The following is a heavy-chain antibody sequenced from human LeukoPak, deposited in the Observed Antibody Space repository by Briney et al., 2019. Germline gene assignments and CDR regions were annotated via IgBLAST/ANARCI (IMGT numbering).Heavy chain of an antibody. V-gene: IGHV4-39*07. CDR1: SGSISTSNYY. J-gene: IGHJ4*02. Sequence: PSETLSLTCTVSSGSISTSNYYWGWVRQPPGKALEWIGNIFYSGSTYYSPSLKSRVTISLDTSRNQFSLKLNSVTAADTAVYYCATDYYYDSSGSYYTVDYWGQGTLVTVSS. CDR2: IFYSGST. CDR3: ATDYYYDSSGSYYTVDY. D-gene: IGHD3-22*01.